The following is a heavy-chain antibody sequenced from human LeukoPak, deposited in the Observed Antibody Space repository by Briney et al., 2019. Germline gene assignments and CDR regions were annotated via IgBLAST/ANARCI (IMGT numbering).Heavy chain of an antibody. CDR1: GFTFSNYA. V-gene: IGHV3-23*01. Sequence: GGSLRLSCAASGFTFSNYAMSWVRQTPGKGLEWVAATVGGRPDTYHAESVKGRFTISRDNSKNTLYLQMNSLRAEDTAVYYCARKAGYYYGSGDYWGQGTLVTVSS. D-gene: IGHD3-10*01. CDR2: TVGGRPDT. CDR3: ARKAGYYYGSGDY. J-gene: IGHJ4*02.